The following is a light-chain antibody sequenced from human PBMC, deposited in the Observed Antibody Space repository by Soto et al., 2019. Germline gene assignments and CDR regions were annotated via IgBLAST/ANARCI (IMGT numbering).Light chain of an antibody. V-gene: IGKV3-15*01. Sequence: ETVMTQSEATLSVSPGERATLSCRASQSIHTNLAWYQQKPGQPPRLIIYGASTRVTGIPTRLSGSGSGTEFTLTISSLQSEDFAVYYCQQYNNWPRTFGQGTKVEIK. CDR3: QQYNNWPRT. CDR1: QSIHTN. CDR2: GAS. J-gene: IGKJ1*01.